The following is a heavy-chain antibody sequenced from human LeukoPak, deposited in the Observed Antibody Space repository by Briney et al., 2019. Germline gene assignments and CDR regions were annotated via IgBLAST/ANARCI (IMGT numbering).Heavy chain of an antibody. CDR2: INQDGSGS. J-gene: IGHJ4*02. CDR3: VRGGGNLMK. Sequence: AGSLRLPCATSGFTFSSHWLSWVRQAPGKGPEWAANINQDGSGSNYADSVKGRFTISRDNAKDSLYLQMNSLRAEDTAVYYCVRGGGNLMKWGQGTLVTVSS. CDR1: GFTFSSHW. V-gene: IGHV3-7*04. D-gene: IGHD3-10*01.